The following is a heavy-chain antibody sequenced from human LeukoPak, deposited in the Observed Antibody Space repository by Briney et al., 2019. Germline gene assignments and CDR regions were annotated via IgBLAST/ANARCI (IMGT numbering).Heavy chain of an antibody. CDR1: GYTFTSYY. CDR2: INPSGGST. J-gene: IGHJ4*02. D-gene: IGHD6-6*01. CDR3: ARDSSYSSSLYYFEY. Sequence: GASVPLSCKASGYTFTSYYMHWVRQAPGQGLEWMGIINPSGGSTSYAQKFQGRVTTTRDTSTSTVYMELSSLRSEDTAVYYCARDSSYSSSLYYFEYWGQGTLVTVSS. V-gene: IGHV1-46*01.